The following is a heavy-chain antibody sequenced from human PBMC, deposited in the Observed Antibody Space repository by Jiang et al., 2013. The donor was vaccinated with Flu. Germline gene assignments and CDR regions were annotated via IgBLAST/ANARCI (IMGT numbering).Heavy chain of an antibody. CDR3: AREVGSYDFWSGYPQIYYYYGMDV. CDR1: GDSVSSNSAA. D-gene: IGHD3-3*01. V-gene: IGHV6-1*01. CDR2: TYYRSKWYN. J-gene: IGHJ6*02. Sequence: QTLSLTCAISGDSVSSNSAAWNWIRQSPSRGLEWLGRTYYRSKWYNDYAVSVKSRITINPDTSKNQFSLQLNSVTPEDTAVYYCAREVGSYDFWSGYPQIYYYYGMDVWGQGTTVTVSS.